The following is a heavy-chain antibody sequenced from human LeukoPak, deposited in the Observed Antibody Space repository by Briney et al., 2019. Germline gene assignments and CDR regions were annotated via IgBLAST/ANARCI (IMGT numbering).Heavy chain of an antibody. Sequence: SSETLSLTCTVSGGSISSSSYYWGWIRQPPGKGLEWIGSIYYSGSTYYNPSLKSRVTISVDTSKNQFSLKLSSVTAADTAVYYCASPSSTPLYDYYYYYMDVWGKGTTVTVSS. CDR2: IYYSGST. V-gene: IGHV4-39*07. CDR3: ASPSSTPLYDYYYYYMDV. J-gene: IGHJ6*03. CDR1: GGSISSSSYY. D-gene: IGHD2-2*01.